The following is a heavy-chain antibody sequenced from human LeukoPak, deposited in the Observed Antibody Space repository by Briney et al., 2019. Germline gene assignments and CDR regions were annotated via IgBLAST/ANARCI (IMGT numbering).Heavy chain of an antibody. V-gene: IGHV3-74*01. CDR2: INTDGSST. J-gene: IGHJ2*01. Sequence: GGSLRLSCAASGFTFRSYWMHWVRQAPGKGLVWVSQINTDGSSTSYADSVKGRLTISRDNAKNTLYLQVNSLRDEDTAVYYCARDRSIATWYFDLWGRGTLVTVSS. D-gene: IGHD6-6*01. CDR3: ARDRSIATWYFDL. CDR1: GFTFRSYW.